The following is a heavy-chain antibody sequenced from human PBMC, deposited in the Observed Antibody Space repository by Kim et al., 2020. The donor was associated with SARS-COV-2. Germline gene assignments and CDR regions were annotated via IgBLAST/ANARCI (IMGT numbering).Heavy chain of an antibody. J-gene: IGHJ6*02. CDR2: IYYSGST. Sequence: SETLSLTCTVSGGSISSSSYYWGWIRQPPGQGLEWIGSIYYSGSTYYNPSLKSRVTISVDTSKNQFSLKLSSVTAADTAVYYCARRGGSWWTGYYYGMDVWGQGTTVTVSS. V-gene: IGHV4-39*01. CDR1: GGSISSSSYY. CDR3: ARRGGSWWTGYYYGMDV. D-gene: IGHD2-15*01.